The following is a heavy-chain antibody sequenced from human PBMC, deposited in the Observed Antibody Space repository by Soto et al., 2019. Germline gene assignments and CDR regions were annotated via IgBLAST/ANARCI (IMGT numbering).Heavy chain of an antibody. V-gene: IGHV1-18*01. CDR2: ISAYNGKT. CDR3: ARNSIMVRGVSSGYYDYGMEV. J-gene: IGHJ6*01. Sequence: ASVKVSCKASGYTFTSYGISWVRQAPGQGLEWMGWISAYNGKTNYAQKFQGRVTITADTYTSTAYMELRSLRSEDTGVYYCARNSIMVRGVSSGYYDYGMEVWGQGATVTGAS. D-gene: IGHD3-10*01. CDR1: GYTFTSYG.